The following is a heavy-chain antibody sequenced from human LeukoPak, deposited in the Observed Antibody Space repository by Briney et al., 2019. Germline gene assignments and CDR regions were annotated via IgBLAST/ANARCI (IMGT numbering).Heavy chain of an antibody. Sequence: SVKVSCKASGGTFSSYAISWVRQAPGQGLEWMGRIIPILGIANYAQKFQGRVTITADKSTSTAYMELSSLRSEGTAVYYCAREGLMGTFDYWGQGTLVTVSS. V-gene: IGHV1-69*04. CDR1: GGTFSSYA. CDR2: IIPILGIA. CDR3: AREGLMGTFDY. D-gene: IGHD3-16*01. J-gene: IGHJ4*02.